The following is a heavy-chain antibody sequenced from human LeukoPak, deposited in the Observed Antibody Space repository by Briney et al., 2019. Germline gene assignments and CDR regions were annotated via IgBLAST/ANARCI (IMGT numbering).Heavy chain of an antibody. D-gene: IGHD1-26*01. CDR2: IWYDGSNK. CDR1: GFTFSSYG. V-gene: IGHV3-33*01. Sequence: WGALRLSCAASGFTFSSYGMHWVRQAPGKGLEWVAVIWYDGSNKYYADSVKGRFTISRDNSKNTLYLQMNSLRAEDTAVYYCAREGATGYYFDYWGQGTLVTASS. CDR3: AREGATGYYFDY. J-gene: IGHJ4*02.